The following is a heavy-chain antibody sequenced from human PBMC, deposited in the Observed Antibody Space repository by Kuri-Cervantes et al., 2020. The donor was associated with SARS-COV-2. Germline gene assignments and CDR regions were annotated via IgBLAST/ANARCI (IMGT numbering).Heavy chain of an antibody. D-gene: IGHD6-13*01. V-gene: IGHV5-51*01. CDR1: GYSFTSYW. CDR2: IYPGDSDT. J-gene: IGHJ5*02. CDR3: ARRRSGIAAANNWSDP. Sequence: KVSCKGSGYSFTSYWIGWVRQMPGKGLEWMGIIYPGDSDTRYSPSFQGQVTISADKSISTAYLQWSSLKASDTAMYYCARRRSGIAAANNWSDPWGQGTLVTVSS.